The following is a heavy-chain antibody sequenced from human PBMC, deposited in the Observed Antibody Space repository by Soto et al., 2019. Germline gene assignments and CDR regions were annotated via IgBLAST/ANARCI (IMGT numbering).Heavy chain of an antibody. CDR2: IYYSGGT. D-gene: IGHD2-2*01. CDR1: GYSMTSGGYY. J-gene: IGHJ6*02. V-gene: IGHV4-31*03. Sequence: SETLSLTCTVSGYSMTSGGYYWSWIRHLPGKGLEWIGYIYYSGGTQFNPSPKSRVSMSVDTSKNQFSLRLSSVTAADTAVYYCATLLGSHQHYYFGIDVWGQGTTVT. CDR3: ATLLGSHQHYYFGIDV.